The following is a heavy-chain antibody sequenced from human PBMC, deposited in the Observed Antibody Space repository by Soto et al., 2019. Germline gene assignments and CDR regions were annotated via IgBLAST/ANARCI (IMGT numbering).Heavy chain of an antibody. CDR2: INHSGST. D-gene: IGHD2-15*01. Sequence: QVQLQQWGAGLLKPSETLSLTCAVYGGSFSGYYWSWIRQPPGKGLEWIGEINHSGSTNYNPSLKSRVTISIDTSKNQFSLKLSSVTAADTAVYYCASLRTRYCSGGSCSYDYWGQGTLVTVSS. V-gene: IGHV4-34*01. CDR1: GGSFSGYY. J-gene: IGHJ4*02. CDR3: ASLRTRYCSGGSCSYDY.